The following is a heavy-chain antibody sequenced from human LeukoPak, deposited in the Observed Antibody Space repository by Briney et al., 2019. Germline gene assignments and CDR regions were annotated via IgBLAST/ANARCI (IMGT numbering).Heavy chain of an antibody. V-gene: IGHV3-15*01. CDR2: IKSKTYGATT. D-gene: IGHD3-22*01. CDR3: ATVGLSGYYDRSGYYYFDY. Sequence: GGSLRLSCAASGFTFNSAWMSWVRRAPGKGLEWVGRIKSKTYGATTDYAAPVKGRFTISRDDSKNTPYLQMSSLKTEDTAVYYCATVGLSGYYDRSGYYYFDYWGQGTLVTVSS. J-gene: IGHJ4*02. CDR1: GFTFNSAW.